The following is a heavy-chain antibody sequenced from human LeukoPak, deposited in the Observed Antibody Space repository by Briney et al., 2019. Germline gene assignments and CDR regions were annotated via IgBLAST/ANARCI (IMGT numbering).Heavy chain of an antibody. CDR2: ISSSSGSK. CDR1: GFAFRTYS. V-gene: IGHV3-48*02. J-gene: IGHJ4*02. CDR3: ARGRQWRGFDY. Sequence: GGSLRLSCGASGFAFRTYSMSWVRQAPGKGLEWVPYISSSSGSKHYADSVRGRFAISRDNAKNSLYLQMNSLRDEDTAVYYCARGRQWRGFDYWGQGALVTVSS. D-gene: IGHD6-19*01.